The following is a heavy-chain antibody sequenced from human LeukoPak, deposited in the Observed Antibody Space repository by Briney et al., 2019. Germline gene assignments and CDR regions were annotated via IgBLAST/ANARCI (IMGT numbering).Heavy chain of an antibody. J-gene: IGHJ4*02. CDR3: ARDPPYSSSWYGFDY. Sequence: GGSLRLSCAASGFTFSDYYMSWIRQAPGKGLEWVSYISSSGSTIYYADSVKGRFTISRDNAKNSLYLQMNSLRAEDTAVYYCARDPPYSSSWYGFDYWGQGTLVTVSS. V-gene: IGHV3-11*01. CDR2: ISSSGSTI. D-gene: IGHD6-13*01. CDR1: GFTFSDYY.